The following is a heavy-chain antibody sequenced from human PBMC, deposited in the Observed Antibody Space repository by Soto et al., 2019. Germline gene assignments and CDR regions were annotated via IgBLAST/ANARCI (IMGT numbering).Heavy chain of an antibody. CDR3: AIDIVGATKAYYFDS. CDR2: IIPIFGTA. CDR1: GGTFSSYA. D-gene: IGHD1-26*01. Sequence: SVKVSCKASGGTFSSYAISWVRQAPGQGLEWMGGIIPIFGTANYAQKFQGRVTITADESTSTAYMELSSLRSEDTAVYYCAIDIVGATKAYYFDSWGQGTLVTVSS. V-gene: IGHV1-69*13. J-gene: IGHJ4*02.